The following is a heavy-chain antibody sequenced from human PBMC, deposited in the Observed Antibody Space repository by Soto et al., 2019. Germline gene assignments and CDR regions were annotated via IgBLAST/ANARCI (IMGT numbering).Heavy chain of an antibody. CDR2: ISYDGTNQ. CDR1: GFTFSSHA. D-gene: IGHD1-1*01. J-gene: IGHJ4*02. CDR3: ARDLGAWKFDF. V-gene: IGHV3-30-3*01. Sequence: QVQLVESGGGVVQPGRSLRLSCAASGFTFSSHAMHWVRQAPGMGLEWVAFISYDGTNQHYADSVKGRFTISRDNSENTLYLQMNILRGEDTAMYYCARDLGAWKFDFWGQGTLVTVSS.